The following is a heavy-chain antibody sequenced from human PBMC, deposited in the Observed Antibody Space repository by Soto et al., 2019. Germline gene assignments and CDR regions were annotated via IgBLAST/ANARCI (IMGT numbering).Heavy chain of an antibody. D-gene: IGHD6-19*01. CDR1: GYTFTSYD. J-gene: IGHJ5*02. V-gene: IGHV1-8*01. CDR3: ARFDYSSGWYLWFDP. Sequence: ASVKVSCKASGYTFTSYDINWVRQATGQGLEWMGWMNPNSGNTGYAQKFQGRVTMTRNTSISTAYMELSSLRSEDTAVYYCARFDYSSGWYLWFDPWGQGTLVTVSS. CDR2: MNPNSGNT.